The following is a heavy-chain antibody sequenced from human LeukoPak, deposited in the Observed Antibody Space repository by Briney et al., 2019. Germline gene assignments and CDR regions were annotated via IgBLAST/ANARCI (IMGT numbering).Heavy chain of an antibody. Sequence: GGSRRLSCAPSGFTFSSYAMTWVRQAPGGGREWVSLISATGGSTYYADSVKGRFTVSRDISTNTLYLQMNSLRAEDTAVYYCAKDAGYCGGDCYSYWGQGTLVTVSS. J-gene: IGHJ4*02. V-gene: IGHV3-23*01. CDR2: ISATGGST. CDR3: AKDAGYCGGDCYSY. D-gene: IGHD2-21*02. CDR1: GFTFSSYA.